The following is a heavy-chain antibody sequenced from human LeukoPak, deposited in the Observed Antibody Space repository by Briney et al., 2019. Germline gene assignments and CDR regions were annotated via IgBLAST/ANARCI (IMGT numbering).Heavy chain of an antibody. CDR3: ARSYGDYATSEYFQH. CDR1: GGTFSSYA. J-gene: IGHJ1*01. D-gene: IGHD4-17*01. V-gene: IGHV1-69*06. CDR2: IIPIFDTA. Sequence: SVKVSCKASGGTFSSYAISWVRQAPGQGLEWMGGIIPIFDTANYAQKFQGRVTIIADKSTSTAYMELSSLRSEDTAVYYCARSYGDYATSEYFQHWGQGTLVTVSS.